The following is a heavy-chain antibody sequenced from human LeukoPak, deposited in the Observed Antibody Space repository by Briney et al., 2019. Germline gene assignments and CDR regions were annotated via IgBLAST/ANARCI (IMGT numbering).Heavy chain of an antibody. J-gene: IGHJ3*02. CDR3: ARDFRRAFDM. Sequence: GSLRLSCVASGFSFSSYTMNWVRQAPGKGLEWVANIKQDGSEKDYVDSVKGRFTISRDNAKNSLYLQMNSLRAEDTAVYYCARDFRRAFDMWGQGTMVTVSS. CDR2: IKQDGSEK. CDR1: GFSFSSYT. V-gene: IGHV3-7*05.